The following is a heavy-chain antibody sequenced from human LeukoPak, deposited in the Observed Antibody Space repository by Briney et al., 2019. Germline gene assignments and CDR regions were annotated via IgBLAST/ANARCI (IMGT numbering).Heavy chain of an antibody. CDR1: GCSISGYY. Sequence: PSETLSLSCTVSGCSISGYYWSWIRQPPGKGLKWIGFIYYSRTTHYSPALRSRVTMSVDTSNNQFSLKRTSVTAAHTALYYCGRHLLSAPQYFVYWGQGTLVSVTS. V-gene: IGHV4-59*01. CDR2: IYYSRTT. D-gene: IGHD2-21*01. CDR3: GRHLLSAPQYFVY. J-gene: IGHJ4*02.